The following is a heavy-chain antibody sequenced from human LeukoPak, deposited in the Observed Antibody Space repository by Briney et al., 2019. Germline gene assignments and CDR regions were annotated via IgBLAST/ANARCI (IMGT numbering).Heavy chain of an antibody. J-gene: IGHJ4*02. CDR2: ISAYNGNT. D-gene: IGHD3-22*01. V-gene: IGHV1-18*04. Sequence: ASVKVSCKASGYTFTGYHMHWVRQAPGQGLEWIGWISAYNGNTNYAQKVQGRVSMTTDTSTTTVYMELRSLRPDDSAIYYCARDVFTNFDYDSSGYNSGPGAYWGQGTRVTVSS. CDR3: ARDVFTNFDYDSSGYNSGPGAY. CDR1: GYTFTGYH.